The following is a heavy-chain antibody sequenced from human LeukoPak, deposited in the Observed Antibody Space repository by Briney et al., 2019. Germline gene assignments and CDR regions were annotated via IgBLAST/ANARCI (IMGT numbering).Heavy chain of an antibody. CDR3: ARVRESGNSYDYVDYYFYYGMDV. J-gene: IGHJ6*02. CDR1: GYTFTGYY. Sequence: GASVKVSCKASGYTFTGYYIHWVRQAPGQGLEWMGRINPNSGGTNYAQKFQGRVTMTRDTSISTAYMELSRLRSDDTAVYYCARVRESGNSYDYVDYYFYYGMDVWGQGTTVTVSS. V-gene: IGHV1-2*06. D-gene: IGHD5-18*01. CDR2: INPNSGGT.